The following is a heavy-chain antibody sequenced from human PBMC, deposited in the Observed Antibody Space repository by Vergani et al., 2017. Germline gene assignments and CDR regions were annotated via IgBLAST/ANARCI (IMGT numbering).Heavy chain of an antibody. V-gene: IGHV1-69*01. J-gene: IGHJ4*02. D-gene: IGHD3-22*01. CDR2: IIPIFGTA. CDR1: GGTFSSYA. Sequence: QVQLVQSGAEVKKPGSSVKVSCKASGGTFSSYAISWVRQAPGQGLEWMGGIIPIFGTANYAQKFQGRVTITADESTSTAYMELSSLRSEDTAVYYCARTYEGPGTYYFDYWGQGTLVTVSS. CDR3: ARTYEGPGTYYFDY.